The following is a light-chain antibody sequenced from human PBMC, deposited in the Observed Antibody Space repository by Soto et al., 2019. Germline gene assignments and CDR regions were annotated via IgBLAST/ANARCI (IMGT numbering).Light chain of an antibody. V-gene: IGKV1-5*01. J-gene: IGKJ5*01. CDR1: QSISSY. Sequence: DIQMTQSPSSLSASVGDRVTITCRASQSISSYLNWYQQKPGKAPKLLIYDASTLKTGVPSRFSGSGSGSEFNFTITGLQPDDFATYFCQQYNTYATFGQGTHWRI. CDR2: DAS. CDR3: QQYNTYAT.